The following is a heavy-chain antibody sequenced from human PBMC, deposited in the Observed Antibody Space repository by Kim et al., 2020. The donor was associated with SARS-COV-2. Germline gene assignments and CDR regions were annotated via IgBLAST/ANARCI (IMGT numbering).Heavy chain of an antibody. Sequence: GTSIKYADVVNVRFTISRDNAKKSLSLQMNSLTPEDTAVYYCVREPAYWGQGTLVTVSS. CDR2: GTSI. J-gene: IGHJ4*02. V-gene: IGHV3-11*01. CDR3: VREPAY.